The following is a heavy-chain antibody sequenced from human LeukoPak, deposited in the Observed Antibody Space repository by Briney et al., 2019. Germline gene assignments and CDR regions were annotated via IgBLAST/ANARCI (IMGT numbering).Heavy chain of an antibody. Sequence: GGSLRLSCAASGFTFSSYSMNWVRQAPGKGLEWVSYISSSSSTIYYADSVKGRFTISRDDAKNSLFLQMNSLKAEDTAVYYCARDPPLERLNYGYFQHWGQGTLVTVSS. CDR1: GFTFSSYS. CDR2: ISSSSSTI. J-gene: IGHJ1*01. CDR3: ARDPPLERLNYGYFQH. D-gene: IGHD1-1*01. V-gene: IGHV3-48*01.